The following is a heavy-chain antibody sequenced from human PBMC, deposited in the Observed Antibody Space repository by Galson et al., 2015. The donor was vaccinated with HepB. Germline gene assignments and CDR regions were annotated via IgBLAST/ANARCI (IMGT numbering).Heavy chain of an antibody. CDR1: GFTFSNAW. CDR2: IKSKTNGGTT. CDR3: TAQKGYGDYYTYYYSGMDV. Sequence: SLRLSCAASGFTFSNAWMSWVRQAPGKGLEWVARIKSKTNGGTTDYAAPVKGRFTISRDDAKNTLYLQMNSLQTEDTAVYYCTAQKGYGDYYTYYYSGMDVWGQGTTVTVSS. J-gene: IGHJ6*02. D-gene: IGHD4-17*01. V-gene: IGHV3-15*01.